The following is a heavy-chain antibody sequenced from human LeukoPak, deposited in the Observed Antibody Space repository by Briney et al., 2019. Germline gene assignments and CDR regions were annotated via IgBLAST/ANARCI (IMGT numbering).Heavy chain of an antibody. D-gene: IGHD3-10*01. CDR3: AREKLWFGEFPFDN. Sequence: EASVKVSCKASGYTFTSYYMHWVRQAPGQGLEWVGSISTKNGYTKLAQKFQGRVAMTKDTSANTIYMDLKSLTFDDTAVYYCAREKLWFGEFPFDNWGQGTLVSVSS. V-gene: IGHV1-18*04. J-gene: IGHJ4*02. CDR1: GYTFTSYY. CDR2: ISTKNGYT.